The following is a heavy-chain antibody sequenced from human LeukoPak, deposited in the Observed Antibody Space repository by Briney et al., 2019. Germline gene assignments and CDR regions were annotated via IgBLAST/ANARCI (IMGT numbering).Heavy chain of an antibody. D-gene: IGHD3-10*01. CDR1: GFTFSSYG. J-gene: IGHJ4*02. CDR3: AKPYYYGSRSYMDY. V-gene: IGHV3-30*18. CDR2: ISYDGSNT. Sequence: GGSLRLSCAASGFTFSSYGMHWVRQAPGKGLEWVAVISYDGSNTYYADSVKGRSTISRDNSKNMLYLQMNSLRAEDTAVYYCAKPYYYGSRSYMDYWGQGTLVTVSS.